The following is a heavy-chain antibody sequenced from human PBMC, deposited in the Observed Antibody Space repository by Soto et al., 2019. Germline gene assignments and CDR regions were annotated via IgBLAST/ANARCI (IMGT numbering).Heavy chain of an antibody. V-gene: IGHV4-30-4*01. CDR2: IYYSGST. D-gene: IGHD6-6*01. CDR3: ARDQGIAARHWFDP. CDR1: GGSISSGDYY. Sequence: QVQLQESGPGLVKPSQTLSLTCTVSGGSISSGDYYWSWIRQPPGKGLEWIGYIYYSGSTYYNPSLKSRVTISVDTSKSQFYLKLSSVTAADTGVYYCARDQGIAARHWFDPWGQGTLVTVSS. J-gene: IGHJ5*02.